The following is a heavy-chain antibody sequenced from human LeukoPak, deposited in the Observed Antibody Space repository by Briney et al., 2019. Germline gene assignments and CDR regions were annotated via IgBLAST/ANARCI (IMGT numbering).Heavy chain of an antibody. CDR2: TSRSGHMT. CDR3: ARDVGAYVNPFDAFDL. D-gene: IGHD3-16*01. CDR1: GFCLSDYY. J-gene: IGHJ3*01. Sequence: GGSLRLACSASGFCLSDYYMSWIRQAPGRGLEWVSFTSRSGHMTAYADSGKGRASISRDNAKNPMDLQLTNVRAEDTAVYFCARDVGAYVNPFDAFDLRGQETMVTVSS. V-gene: IGHV3-11*01.